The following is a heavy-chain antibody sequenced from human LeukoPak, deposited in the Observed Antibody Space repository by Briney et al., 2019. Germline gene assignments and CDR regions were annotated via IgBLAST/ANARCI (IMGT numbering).Heavy chain of an antibody. CDR3: ARDHYDFWSGTGLNWFDP. J-gene: IGHJ5*02. V-gene: IGHV4-61*02. CDR1: GGSISSGSYY. Sequence: PSETLSLTCTVSGGSISSGSYYWSWIRQPAGKGLEWIGRVYTSGSVNYNPSLKSRVTISVDTSKNQFSLKLSSVTAADTAVYYCARDHYDFWSGTGLNWFDPWGQGTLVTVSS. D-gene: IGHD3-3*01. CDR2: VYTSGSV.